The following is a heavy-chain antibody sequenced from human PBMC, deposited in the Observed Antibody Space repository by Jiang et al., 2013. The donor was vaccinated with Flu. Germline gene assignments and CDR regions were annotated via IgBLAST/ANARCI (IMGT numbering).Heavy chain of an antibody. CDR1: GGSFSGYY. Sequence: LLKPSETLSLTCAVYGGSFSGYYWSWIRQPPGKGLEWIGEINHSGSTNYNPSLKSRVTISVDTSKNQFSLKLSSVTAADTAVYYCARGSPYNWNWRSSYYFDYWGQGTLVTVSS. V-gene: IGHV4-34*01. D-gene: IGHD1-7*01. CDR3: ARGSPYNWNWRSSYYFDY. CDR2: INHSGST. J-gene: IGHJ4*02.